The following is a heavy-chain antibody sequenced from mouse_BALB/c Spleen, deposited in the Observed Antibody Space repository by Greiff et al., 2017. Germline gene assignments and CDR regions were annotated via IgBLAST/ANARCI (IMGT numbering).Heavy chain of an antibody. CDR3: ARLADYDDAMDY. CDR2: IWSDGST. D-gene: IGHD2-4*01. J-gene: IGHJ4*01. CDR1: GFSLTSYG. Sequence: EHLVESGPELVAPSQSLSITCTVSGFSLTSYGVHWVRQPPGKGLEWLVVIWSDGSTTYNSALKSRLSISKDNSKSQVFLKMNSLQTDDTAMYYCARLADYDDAMDYWGQGTSVTVSS. V-gene: IGHV2-6-2*01.